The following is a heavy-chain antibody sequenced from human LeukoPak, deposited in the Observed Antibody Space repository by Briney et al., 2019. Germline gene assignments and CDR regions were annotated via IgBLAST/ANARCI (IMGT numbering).Heavy chain of an antibody. Sequence: SETLSLTCAVPGYSISSGYYWGWIRQPPGKGLEWIGSIYHSGSTYYNPSLKSRVTISVDTSKNQFSLKLSSVTAADTAVYYCASAKWLLGAFDIWGQGTMATVSS. CDR2: IYHSGST. CDR3: ASAKWLLGAFDI. D-gene: IGHD3-22*01. CDR1: GYSISSGYY. J-gene: IGHJ3*02. V-gene: IGHV4-38-2*01.